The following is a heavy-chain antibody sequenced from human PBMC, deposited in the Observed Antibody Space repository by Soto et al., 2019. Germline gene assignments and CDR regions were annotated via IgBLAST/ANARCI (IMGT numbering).Heavy chain of an antibody. Sequence: PGESLKISCKASGDSFISYWIGWVRQITGKGLEWLGIIYPGDSDTRYSPSFQGQVTISADKSISTAYLQWSSLKASDTAMYYCARHLRPSYRPSENWFDPWGQGTLVTVSS. D-gene: IGHD2-2*01. CDR3: ARHLRPSYRPSENWFDP. CDR2: IYPGDSDT. V-gene: IGHV5-51*01. CDR1: GDSFISYW. J-gene: IGHJ5*02.